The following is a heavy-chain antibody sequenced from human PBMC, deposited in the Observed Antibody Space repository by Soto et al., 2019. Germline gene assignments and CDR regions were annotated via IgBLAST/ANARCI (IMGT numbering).Heavy chain of an antibody. CDR1: GFTFSSYG. D-gene: IGHD3-22*01. CDR3: ARDPSANSGYLFDY. J-gene: IGHJ4*02. CDR2: IWYDGSNK. V-gene: IGHV3-33*01. Sequence: GGSLRLSCAASGFTFSSYGMHWVRQAPGKGLEWVAVIWYDGSNKYYADSVKGRFTISRDNSKNTLYLQMNSLRAEDTAVYYCARDPSANSGYLFDYWGQGTLVTVSS.